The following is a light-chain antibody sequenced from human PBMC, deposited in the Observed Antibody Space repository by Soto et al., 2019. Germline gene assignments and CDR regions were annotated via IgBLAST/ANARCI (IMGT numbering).Light chain of an antibody. V-gene: IGKV1-5*03. Sequence: DIQMTQSPSTLSAFVGDRVTITCRASQSISSWLAWYQQKPGKAPNLLIYKASSLASGVPSRFSGSGSGTEFTLTISSLQPDDFAAYYCQQYSSYWTFGQGTKVEI. CDR2: KAS. CDR1: QSISSW. CDR3: QQYSSYWT. J-gene: IGKJ1*01.